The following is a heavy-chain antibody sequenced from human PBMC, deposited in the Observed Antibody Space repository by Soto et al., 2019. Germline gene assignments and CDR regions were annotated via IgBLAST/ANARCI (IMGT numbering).Heavy chain of an antibody. D-gene: IGHD6-6*01. CDR1: GGTFSSYA. V-gene: IGHV1-69*12. CDR2: IIPIFGTA. CDR3: ARKEYSSSSDYYGMDV. J-gene: IGHJ6*02. Sequence: QVQLVQSGAEVKKPGSSVKVSCKASGGTFSSYAISWVRQAPGQGLEWMGGIIPIFGTANYAQKLQGSVTITADESTSRAYMELSSLRSEDTAVYHCARKEYSSSSDYYGMDVWGQGTTVTVS.